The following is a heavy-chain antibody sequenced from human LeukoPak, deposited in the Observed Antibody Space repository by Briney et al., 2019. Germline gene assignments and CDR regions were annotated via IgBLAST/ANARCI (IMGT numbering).Heavy chain of an antibody. CDR3: AKNIVLTVYGPFDY. J-gene: IGHJ4*02. CDR2: ISNDGSSK. D-gene: IGHD2-8*01. V-gene: IGHV3-30-3*02. Sequence: PGGSLRLSCAASGFSFSSYAMHWVRQAPGKGLEWVAVISNDGSSKYYVDSVKGRFTISRDNSKNTLYVQMNSLRAEDTAVYYCAKNIVLTVYGPFDYWRQGTLVTVSS. CDR1: GFSFSSYA.